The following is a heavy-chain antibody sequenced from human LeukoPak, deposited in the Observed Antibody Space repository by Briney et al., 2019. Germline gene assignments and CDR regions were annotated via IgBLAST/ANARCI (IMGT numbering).Heavy chain of an antibody. J-gene: IGHJ4*02. CDR2: VSTYNDKT. CDR1: GYRFTSYG. Sequence: GASVTVSCKTSGYRFTSYGISWVRQAPGQGLEWMGWVSTYNDKTDYAQKFQGIVIMTTDTSTTTAYMELGSLRSDDTAVYYCARHSGSYAFDYWGQGTLVTVSS. CDR3: ARHSGSYAFDY. V-gene: IGHV1-18*01. D-gene: IGHD1-26*01.